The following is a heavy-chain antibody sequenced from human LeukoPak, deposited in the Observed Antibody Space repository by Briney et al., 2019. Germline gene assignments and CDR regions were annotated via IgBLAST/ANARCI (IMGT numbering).Heavy chain of an antibody. D-gene: IGHD3-3*01. CDR1: GGSFSGYY. Sequence: PSETLSLTCAVYGGSFSGYYWSWIRQPPGKGLEWIGEINHSGSTNYNPSLKSRVTISVDTPKNQFSLKLSSVTAADTAVYYCARGRTGFWSGPRYFDLWGRGTLVTVSS. V-gene: IGHV4-34*01. CDR2: INHSGST. J-gene: IGHJ2*01. CDR3: ARGRTGFWSGPRYFDL.